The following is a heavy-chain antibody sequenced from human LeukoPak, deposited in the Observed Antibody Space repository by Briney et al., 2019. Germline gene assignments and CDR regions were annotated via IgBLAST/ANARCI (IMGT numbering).Heavy chain of an antibody. J-gene: IGHJ6*03. CDR3: ARDSRGRGIAAAGTPMDYYYYYYMDV. Sequence: SVKVSCKASGGTFSSYAISWVRQAPGQGLGWMGGIIPIFGTANYAQKFQGRVTITADESTSTAYMELSSLRSEDTAVYYCARDSRGRGIAAAGTPMDYYYYYYMDVWGKGTTVTVSS. D-gene: IGHD6-13*01. V-gene: IGHV1-69*13. CDR1: GGTFSSYA. CDR2: IIPIFGTA.